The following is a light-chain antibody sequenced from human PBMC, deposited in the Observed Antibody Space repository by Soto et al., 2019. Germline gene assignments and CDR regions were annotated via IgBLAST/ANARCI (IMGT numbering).Light chain of an antibody. CDR2: AAS. CDR1: QSISSY. J-gene: IGKJ4*01. V-gene: IGKV1-39*01. CDR3: QQSYYTPLT. Sequence: DIQITQSPSSLSASVGDRVTITCRASQSISSYLNWYQQKPGKAPKLLIYAASSLQSGVPSRFSGSGSGTDFTLTISSLQPEDFATYYCQQSYYTPLTFGGGTKVDIK.